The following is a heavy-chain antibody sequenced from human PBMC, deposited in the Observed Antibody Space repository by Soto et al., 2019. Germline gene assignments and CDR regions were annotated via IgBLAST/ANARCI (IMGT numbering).Heavy chain of an antibody. CDR3: AGVGYYYVYDAFYI. CDR2: IYHSGST. D-gene: IGHD3-10*02. J-gene: IGHJ3*02. Sequence: QVQLQESGPGLVKPSGTLSLTCAVSGGSISSSNWWSWVRQPPGKGLEWIGEIYHSGSTNYNPSLKSRVTLSVDKSKNQFPLRLSSVDAADTAVYYCAGVGYYYVYDAFYIWGQGTMVTVSS. CDR1: GGSISSSNW. V-gene: IGHV4-4*02.